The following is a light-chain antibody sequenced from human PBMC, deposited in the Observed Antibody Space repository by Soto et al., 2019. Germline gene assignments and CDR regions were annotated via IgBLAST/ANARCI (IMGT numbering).Light chain of an antibody. CDR3: CSYTTSNTRQIV. V-gene: IGLV2-14*01. Sequence: QSVLTQPASVSGSPGQSITISCTGTSSDVGGYNFVSWYQQQPGKALIFMIYDVTNRPSGVSNLFSGSKSGNTASLTISGLQAEDEADYYCCSYTTSNTRQIVFGTGTKVTVL. CDR1: SSDVGGYNF. CDR2: DVT. J-gene: IGLJ1*01.